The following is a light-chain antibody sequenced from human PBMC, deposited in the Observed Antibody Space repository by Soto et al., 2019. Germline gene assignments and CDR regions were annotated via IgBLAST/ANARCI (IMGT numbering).Light chain of an antibody. CDR3: QQSYSSIT. J-gene: IGKJ5*01. CDR1: QSILNY. Sequence: DITMTQSPSSLSASVGDRVTITCRAGQSILNYLSWYQLKPGKAPRLLMYGAASLQSGVPSRFSGSGSGTDFTLTISSLQPEDFATYYCQQSYSSITFGQGTLLEIK. V-gene: IGKV1-39*01. CDR2: GAA.